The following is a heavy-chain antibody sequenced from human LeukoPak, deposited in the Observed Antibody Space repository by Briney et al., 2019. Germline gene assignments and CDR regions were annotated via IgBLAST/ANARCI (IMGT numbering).Heavy chain of an antibody. Sequence: ASVKVSCKASGYTFTSYGISWVRQAPGQGLEWMGWISAYNGNTNYAQKLQGRVTMITDTSTSTAYMELRSLRSDDTAVYYCAGPLNRTGKGYYYYYYMDVWGKGTTVTVSS. D-gene: IGHD3-10*01. J-gene: IGHJ6*03. V-gene: IGHV1-18*01. CDR3: AGPLNRTGKGYYYYYYMDV. CDR2: ISAYNGNT. CDR1: GYTFTSYG.